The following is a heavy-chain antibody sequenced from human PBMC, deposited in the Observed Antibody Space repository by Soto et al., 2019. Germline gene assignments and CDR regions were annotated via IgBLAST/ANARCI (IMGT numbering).Heavy chain of an antibody. CDR1: GFTFDDYA. CDR2: ISWNSGSI. D-gene: IGHD2-2*01. J-gene: IGHJ3*02. V-gene: IGHV3-9*01. CDR3: ATLQTGAAFVSDCSSTSCYGDAFDI. Sequence: GGSLRLSCAASGFTFDDYAMHWVRQAPGKGLEWVSGISWNSGSIGYADSVKGRFTISRDNAKNSLYLQMNSLRAEDTALYYCATLQTGAAFVSDCSSTSCYGDAFDIWGQGTMVTVSS.